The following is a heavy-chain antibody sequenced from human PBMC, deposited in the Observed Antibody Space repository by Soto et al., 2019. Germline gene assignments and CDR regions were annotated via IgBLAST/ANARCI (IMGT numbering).Heavy chain of an antibody. V-gene: IGHV1-18*01. J-gene: IGHJ5*02. Sequence: QIQLVQSGPEVKKPGASVRVSCKASGYTFSEHGFSWGRQGPGQGLEWLGWISAYTGVTDYAQKFQGRLTLTTDTSTSTAYMELRSLRSDDTAVYYCAKDRPRLTQQLNGVSWGQGTLVTVSS. CDR1: GYTFSEHG. CDR2: ISAYTGVT. CDR3: AKDRPRLTQQLNGVS. D-gene: IGHD2-8*01.